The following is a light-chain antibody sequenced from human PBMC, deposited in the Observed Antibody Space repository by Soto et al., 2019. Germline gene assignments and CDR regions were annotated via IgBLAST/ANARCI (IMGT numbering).Light chain of an antibody. CDR2: EGS. CDR1: SSDVGSYNL. Sequence: QSALTQPASVSGSPGQSITISCTGTSSDVGSYNLVSWYQHHPGKAPKLMIYEGSKRPSGVSNRFSGSKSGNTASLTISGLHAEDEADYYCCSYAGSSTPVVFGGGTKLTVL. V-gene: IGLV2-23*01. CDR3: CSYAGSSTPVV. J-gene: IGLJ2*01.